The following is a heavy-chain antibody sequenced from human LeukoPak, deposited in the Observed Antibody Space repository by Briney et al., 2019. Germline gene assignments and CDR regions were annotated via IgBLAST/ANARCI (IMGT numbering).Heavy chain of an antibody. V-gene: IGHV3-13*03. CDR1: GFTFSSYD. CDR3: ARLLGYCSSTSCLRYFQH. D-gene: IGHD2-2*01. CDR2: IGTAGDT. Sequence: GGSLRLSCAACGFTFSSYDMHWVRQATGKGLEWVSAIGTAGDTYYPGSVKGQFTISRENAKNSLYLQMNSLRAEDTAVYYCARLLGYCSSTSCLRYFQHWGQGTLVTVSS. J-gene: IGHJ1*01.